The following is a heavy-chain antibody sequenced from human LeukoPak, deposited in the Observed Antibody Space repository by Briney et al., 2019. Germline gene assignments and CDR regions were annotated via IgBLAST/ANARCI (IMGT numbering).Heavy chain of an antibody. CDR3: ARQAPRRDGYYLDAFDI. D-gene: IGHD5-24*01. Sequence: KPSETLSLTCTVSGGSISSSSYYWGWIRQPPGKGPEWIGSIYYSGSTYYNPSLKSRVTISVDTSKNQFSLKLSSVTAADTAEYYCARQAPRRDGYYLDAFDIWGQGTMVTVSS. J-gene: IGHJ3*02. CDR1: GGSISSSSYY. CDR2: IYYSGST. V-gene: IGHV4-39*01.